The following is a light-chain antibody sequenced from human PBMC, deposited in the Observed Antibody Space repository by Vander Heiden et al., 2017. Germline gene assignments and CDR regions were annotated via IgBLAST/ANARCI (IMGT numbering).Light chain of an antibody. Sequence: QAGLTQPVSVSGSPRQSITTSCTGSLNDIGAVDYVSWYQQHPGKAPQLIIYDVIYRPSGISDRFSGSTSGNTASLSISGLQPEDEADYYCNSRTPTTPVVFGGGTKVTVL. CDR3: NSRTPTTPVV. V-gene: IGLV2-14*01. J-gene: IGLJ3*02. CDR1: LNDIGAVDY. CDR2: DVI.